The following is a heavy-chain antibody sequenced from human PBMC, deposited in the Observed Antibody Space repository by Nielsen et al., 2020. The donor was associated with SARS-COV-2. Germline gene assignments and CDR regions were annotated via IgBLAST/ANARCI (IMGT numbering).Heavy chain of an antibody. V-gene: IGHV3-33*01. J-gene: IGHJ2*01. CDR1: GFTFSNYG. D-gene: IGHD6-19*01. CDR3: ATLGRRNSGLNWYFEL. CDR2: IWFDGTNQ. Sequence: GESLKISCAASGFTFSNYGMHWVRQAPGKGLEWVAVIWFDGTNQYYADSVKGRFTISRDNSKKSLYLQMNSLEASDTAMYYCATLGRRNSGLNWYFELWGRGTFVTVSS.